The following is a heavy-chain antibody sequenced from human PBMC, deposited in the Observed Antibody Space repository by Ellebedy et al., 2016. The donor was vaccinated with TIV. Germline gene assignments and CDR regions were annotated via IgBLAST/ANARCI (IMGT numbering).Heavy chain of an antibody. V-gene: IGHV3-21*01. J-gene: IGHJ4*02. CDR1: GFNFPDYA. Sequence: GESLKISXAAFGFNFPDYAMNWVRQAPGKGLEWVASISSGGIYKFYGDRTQGRFTIARDNGYGSLSLQMNNLGVEDTAVYYCLRADFAGNTESPRYYLKSRYWGQGTLVTVSS. D-gene: IGHD4-23*01. CDR3: LRADFAGNTESPRYYLKSRY. CDR2: ISSGGIYK.